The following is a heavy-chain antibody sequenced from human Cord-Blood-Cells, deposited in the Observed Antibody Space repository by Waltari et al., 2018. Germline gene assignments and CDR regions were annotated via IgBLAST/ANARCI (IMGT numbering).Heavy chain of an antibody. D-gene: IGHD6-6*01. V-gene: IGHV4-34*01. J-gene: IGHJ4*02. CDR3: ARAGAARLFDY. CDR1: GGSFWGYY. Sequence: QVQLQQWGAGLVKPSETLSLTYAVHGGSFWGYYWSWSRPPPGKGLEWIGEINHSGSTNYNPSLKSRVTISVDTSKNQFSLKLSSVTAADTAVYYCARAGAARLFDYWGQGTLVTVSS. CDR2: INHSGST.